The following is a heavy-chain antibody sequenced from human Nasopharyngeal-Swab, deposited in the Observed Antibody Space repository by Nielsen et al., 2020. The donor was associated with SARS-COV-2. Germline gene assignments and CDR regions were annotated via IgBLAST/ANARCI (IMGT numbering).Heavy chain of an antibody. V-gene: IGHV3-9*01. Sequence: SLKISCAASGFTFDDYAMHWVRQDPGKGLEWVSGISWNSGSIGYADSVKGRFTISRDNAKNSLYLQMNSLRAEDTALYYCAKESYGDLFDYWGQGTLVTVSS. J-gene: IGHJ4*02. CDR1: GFTFDDYA. D-gene: IGHD4-17*01. CDR3: AKESYGDLFDY. CDR2: ISWNSGSI.